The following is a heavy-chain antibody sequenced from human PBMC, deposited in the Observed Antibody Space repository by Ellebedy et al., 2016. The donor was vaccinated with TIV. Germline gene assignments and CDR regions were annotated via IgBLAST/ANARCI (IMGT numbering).Heavy chain of an antibody. V-gene: IGHV1-8*01. J-gene: IGHJ5*02. D-gene: IGHD3-22*01. CDR3: ARGPAAYYYDRKGWFDP. CDR1: GYTFTSYD. Sequence: ASVKVSCKASGYTFTSYDINWVRQATGQGPEWMGWMNPNSGNTGYAQKFQGRVTMTRTTSVSTAYMELSSLRSEDTAVYYCARGPAAYYYDRKGWFDPWGQGTLVTVSS. CDR2: MNPNSGNT.